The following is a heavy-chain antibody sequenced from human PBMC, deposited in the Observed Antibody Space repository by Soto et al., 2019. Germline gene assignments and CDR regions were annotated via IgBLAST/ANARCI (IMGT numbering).Heavy chain of an antibody. D-gene: IGHD1-7*01. CDR1: GGTFSSYA. CDR3: SRENRTNFDDY. Sequence: QLQLVQSGAEVKKPGSSVKVSCKASGGTFSSYAISWVRQAPGQGLEWMGGISPIFGTANYAQKFQDRGTITADESTRTAYMEPSSIRSEETAVYYCSRENRTNFDDYWVHGTLVTVTS. J-gene: IGHJ4*01. CDR2: ISPIFGTA. V-gene: IGHV1-69*01.